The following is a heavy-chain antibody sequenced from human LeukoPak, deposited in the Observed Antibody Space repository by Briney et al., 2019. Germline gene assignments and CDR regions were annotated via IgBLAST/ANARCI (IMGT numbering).Heavy chain of an antibody. D-gene: IGHD3-3*01. J-gene: IGHJ4*02. Sequence: HPGKSLRLSCAASGFTFSSYAMSWVRQTPGKGLEWVSAISGSGGSTYYADSVKGRFTISRDNSKNTLYLQMNSLRAEDTAVYYCASYITIFGVALWSTIDYWGQGTLVTVSS. CDR1: GFTFSSYA. V-gene: IGHV3-23*01. CDR3: ASYITIFGVALWSTIDY. CDR2: ISGSGGST.